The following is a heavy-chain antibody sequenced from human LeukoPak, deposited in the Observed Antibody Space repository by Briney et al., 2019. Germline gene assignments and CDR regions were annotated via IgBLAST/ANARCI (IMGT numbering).Heavy chain of an antibody. CDR1: GFTFSSYS. D-gene: IGHD5-12*01. J-gene: IGHJ4*02. CDR3: ARDGWYSGYDRQKYYSDY. Sequence: GGSLRLSCAASGFTFSSYSMNWVRQAPGKGLEWVSSISSSSSYIYYADSVKGRFTISRDNAKNSLYLQMNSLRAEDTAVYYCARDGWYSGYDRQKYYSDYWGQGTLVTVSS. V-gene: IGHV3-21*01. CDR2: ISSSSSYI.